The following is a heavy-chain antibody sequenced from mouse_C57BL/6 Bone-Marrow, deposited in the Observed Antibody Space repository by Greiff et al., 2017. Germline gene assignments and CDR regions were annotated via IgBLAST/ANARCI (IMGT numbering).Heavy chain of an antibody. CDR1: GYSFTDYN. Sequence: EVQLQQSGPELVKPGASVKLSCKASGYSFTDYNMNWVKQSPGQSLEWIGVINPHYGTTSYNQKFKGKATLTVDQSSSTAYMQLNSLTSEDSAVEYCARRRIYYGSYEDDWGKGTTLTVSS. CDR2: INPHYGTT. V-gene: IGHV1-39*01. J-gene: IGHJ2*01. D-gene: IGHD2-1*01. CDR3: ARRRIYYGSYEDD.